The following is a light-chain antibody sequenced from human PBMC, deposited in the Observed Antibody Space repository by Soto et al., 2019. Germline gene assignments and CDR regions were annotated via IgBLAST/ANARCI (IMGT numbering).Light chain of an antibody. CDR3: TSSTSDSLYV. Sequence: QSALTQPASVSGSPGQSITISCTGTSSDVGGNKYVSWYQQYPGKVPKLLINKVSNRPSGVSNRFSGSKSGNTASLTISGLLVEDEADYFCTSSTSDSLYVFGTGTKLTVL. CDR2: KVS. J-gene: IGLJ1*01. V-gene: IGLV2-14*01. CDR1: SSDVGGNKY.